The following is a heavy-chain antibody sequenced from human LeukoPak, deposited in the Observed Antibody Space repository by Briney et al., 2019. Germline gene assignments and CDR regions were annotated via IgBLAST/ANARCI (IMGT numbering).Heavy chain of an antibody. V-gene: IGHV4-30-2*01. CDR3: ARMYYYDSSGYPSVFWFDP. Sequence: SETLSLTCAVSGGSISSGGYSWSWIRQPPGKGLEWIGYIYHSGSTYYNPSLKSRVTISVDRSKNQFSPKLSSVTAADTAVYYCARMYYYDSSGYPSVFWFDPWGQGTLVTVSS. CDR2: IYHSGST. D-gene: IGHD3-22*01. J-gene: IGHJ5*02. CDR1: GGSISSGGYS.